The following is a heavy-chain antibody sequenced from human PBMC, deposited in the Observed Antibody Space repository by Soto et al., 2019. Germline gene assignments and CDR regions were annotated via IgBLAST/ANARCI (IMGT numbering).Heavy chain of an antibody. V-gene: IGHV4-30-2*01. CDR2: IYHSGST. Sequence: TSETLSLTCAVSGGSISSRGYSLSWIRQPPGKGLEWIGYIYHSGSTYYNPSLKSRVTISVDRSKNQFSLKLSSVTAADTAVYYCARWSIVGANRFDYWGQGTLVTVSS. CDR3: ARWSIVGANRFDY. CDR1: GGSISSRGYS. D-gene: IGHD1-26*01. J-gene: IGHJ4*02.